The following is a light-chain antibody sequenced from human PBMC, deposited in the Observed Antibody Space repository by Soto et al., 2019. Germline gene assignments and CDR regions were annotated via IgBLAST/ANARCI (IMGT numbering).Light chain of an antibody. J-gene: IGLJ3*02. V-gene: IGLV4-60*02. CDR3: ETWDSNARV. CDR2: LEGSGSY. CDR1: SGHSSYI. Sequence: QSVLTQSSSASASLGSSVKLTCTLSSGHSSYIIAWHQQQPWKAPRYLMKLEGSGSYNKGSGVPDGFSGSSSGADRYLAISNLQFEDEADYYCETWDSNARVFGGGTKLTVL.